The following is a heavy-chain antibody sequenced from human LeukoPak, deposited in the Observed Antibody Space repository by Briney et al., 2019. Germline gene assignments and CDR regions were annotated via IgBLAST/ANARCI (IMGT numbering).Heavy chain of an antibody. CDR3: TTRDYYDSGSSDY. Sequence: GESLKISCKGSGYSFVSYWIGWVRQMPGKGLEWMGIIYPGDSDTRYSPSFQGQVSISVDKSISTAYLQWSSLKASDTAMYYCTTRDYYDSGSSDYWGQGTLVTVSS. D-gene: IGHD3-10*01. J-gene: IGHJ4*02. V-gene: IGHV5-51*01. CDR1: GYSFVSYW. CDR2: IYPGDSDT.